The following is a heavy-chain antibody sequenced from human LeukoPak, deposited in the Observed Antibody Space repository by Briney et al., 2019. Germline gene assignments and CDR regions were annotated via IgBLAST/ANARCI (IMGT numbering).Heavy chain of an antibody. CDR1: GGSFSDYY. J-gene: IGHJ4*02. Sequence: PSETLSLTCTVYGGSFSDYYWNWIRQPPGKGLEWIGEINHSGSTNYSPFLNSRVTISVDTSNNQCSLTLRYVSAALTAVYYYERCGRSYYDSSGYTYSWGQGILVTVSS. D-gene: IGHD3-22*01. CDR3: ERCGRSYYDSSGYTYS. V-gene: IGHV4-34*01. CDR2: INHSGST.